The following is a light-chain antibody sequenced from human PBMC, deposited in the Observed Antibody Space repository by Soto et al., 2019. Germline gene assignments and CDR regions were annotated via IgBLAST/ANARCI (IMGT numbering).Light chain of an antibody. J-gene: IGKJ1*01. CDR2: KAS. CDR1: QSISYW. Sequence: DIQMTQSPSTLSASVGDRVTITCRASQSISYWLALYQQKPGKAPNLLIYKASTLESGVPSRFSGSGSGTEFTLTISSLQPDDFATYYCQQYNIYWTFGQGTKVEIK. V-gene: IGKV1-5*03. CDR3: QQYNIYWT.